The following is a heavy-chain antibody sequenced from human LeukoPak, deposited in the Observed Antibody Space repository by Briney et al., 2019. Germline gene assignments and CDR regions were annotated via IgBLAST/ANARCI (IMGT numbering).Heavy chain of an antibody. Sequence: GGSLRLSCAASGFTFSSYWMHWVRQAPGKGLVWVSRINSDGSSTSYADSVKGRFAISRDNAKNTLYLQMNSLRAEDTAVYYCARGGYSSNPYYYYHGLGVWGQGTTVPV. CDR3: ARGGYSSNPYYYYHGLGV. V-gene: IGHV3-74*01. D-gene: IGHD6-13*01. J-gene: IGHJ6*02. CDR2: INSDGSST. CDR1: GFTFSSYW.